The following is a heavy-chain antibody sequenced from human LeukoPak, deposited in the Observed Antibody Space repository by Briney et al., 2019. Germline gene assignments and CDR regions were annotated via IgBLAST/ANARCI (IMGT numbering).Heavy chain of an antibody. CDR1: GFTFSSYA. V-gene: IGHV3-48*04. Sequence: PGGSLRLSCAASGFTFSSYAMSWVRQAPGKGLEWVSYISSSGSTINYADSVKGRFTISRDNAKNSLYLQMNSLRAEDTAVYYCARGYSSSWYGNWFDPWGQGTLVTVSS. CDR3: ARGYSSSWYGNWFDP. J-gene: IGHJ5*02. CDR2: ISSSGSTI. D-gene: IGHD6-13*01.